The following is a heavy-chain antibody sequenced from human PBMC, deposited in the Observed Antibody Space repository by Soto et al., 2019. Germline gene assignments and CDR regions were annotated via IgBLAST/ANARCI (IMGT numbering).Heavy chain of an antibody. J-gene: IGHJ6*02. CDR2: ISYSGST. CDR3: ARHKATSSYYYGMDV. Sequence: SETLSLTCAVSGGSISTSTYYCDWIRQPPGKGLEWIGSISYSGSTYYNPSLESRVAISADTSKNQFSLKLTSVTAADTAVYYCARHKATSSYYYGMDVWGQGTTVTVSS. CDR1: GGSISTSTYY. D-gene: IGHD1-1*01. V-gene: IGHV4-39*01.